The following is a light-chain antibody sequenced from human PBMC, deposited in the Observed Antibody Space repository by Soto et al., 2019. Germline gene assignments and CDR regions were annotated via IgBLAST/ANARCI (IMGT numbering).Light chain of an antibody. CDR2: GNS. Sequence: QSVLTQPPSVSGAPGQRVTISCTGSSSNIGAGYDVHWYQQLPGTVPKLLIYGNSNRPSGVPDRFSGSKSGTSASLAITGLQAEDEADFYCQSYDSSLSVRYVFGTGTKVTVL. V-gene: IGLV1-40*01. CDR3: QSYDSSLSVRYV. J-gene: IGLJ1*01. CDR1: SSNIGAGYD.